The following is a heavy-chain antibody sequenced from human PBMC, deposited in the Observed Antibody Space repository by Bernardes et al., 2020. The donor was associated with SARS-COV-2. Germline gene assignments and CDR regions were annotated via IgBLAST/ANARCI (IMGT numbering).Heavy chain of an antibody. CDR3: AREGWGSYNWNPHGMDV. V-gene: IGHV3-33*08. CDR2: IWYDGSNK. Sequence: GGSLRLSCAASGFTFNNFGMHWVRQAPGKGLEWVAVIWYDGSNKYYADSVKGRFTISRDNSKNTLYLQMNSLRAEDTAVYYCAREGWGSYNWNPHGMDVWGQGTTVTVSS. D-gene: IGHD1-20*01. J-gene: IGHJ6*02. CDR1: GFTFNNFG.